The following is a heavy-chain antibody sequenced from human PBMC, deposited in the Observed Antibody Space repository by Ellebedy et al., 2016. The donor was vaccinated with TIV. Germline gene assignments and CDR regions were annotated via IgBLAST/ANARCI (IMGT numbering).Heavy chain of an antibody. CDR1: GFTFDDYA. V-gene: IGHV3-9*01. D-gene: IGHD5-18*01. CDR3: ARDLRGYSYVGYFDY. CDR2: ISWNSGSI. J-gene: IGHJ4*02. Sequence: GGSLRLSXAASGFTFDDYAMHWVRQAPGKGLEWVSGISWNSGSIGYADSVKGRFTISRDNAKNSLYLQMNSLRAEDTAVYYCARDLRGYSYVGYFDYWGQGTLVTVSS.